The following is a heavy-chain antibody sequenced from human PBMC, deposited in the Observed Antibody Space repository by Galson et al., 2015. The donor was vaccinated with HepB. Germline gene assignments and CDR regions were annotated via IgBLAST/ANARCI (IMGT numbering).Heavy chain of an antibody. V-gene: IGHV3-23*01. J-gene: IGHJ4*02. Sequence: SLRLSCAASGFTFSSYAMSWVRQAPGKGLEWVSAISGSGGSTHYTESVKGRFTVSRDNSMNTLYLQMNSLRAEDTAVYYCAKDMNSQPITTVRGVINGYFDYWGQGTLVTVSS. CDR3: AKDMNSQPITTVRGVINGYFDY. CDR1: GFTFSSYA. D-gene: IGHD3-10*01. CDR2: ISGSGGST.